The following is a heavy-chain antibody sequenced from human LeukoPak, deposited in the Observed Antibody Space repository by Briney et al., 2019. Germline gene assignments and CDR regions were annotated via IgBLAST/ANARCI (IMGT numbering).Heavy chain of an antibody. J-gene: IGHJ4*02. D-gene: IGHD3-10*01. CDR3: ARDAYYGSGSYYDY. V-gene: IGHV3-21*01. CDR1: GFTFSSYT. Sequence: GGSLRLSCGASGFTFSSYTMNWVRQAPGKGLEWVSFISSSSSNIYSADSVKGRFTISRDNAKNSLYLQMNSLRAEDTAVYYCARDAYYGSGSYYDYWGQGTLVTVSS. CDR2: ISSSSSNI.